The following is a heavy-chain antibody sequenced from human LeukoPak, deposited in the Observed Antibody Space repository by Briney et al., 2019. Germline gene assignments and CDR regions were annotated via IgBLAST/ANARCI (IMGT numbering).Heavy chain of an antibody. Sequence: PGGSLRLSCAASGFTFSHYSMHWVRQAPGKGLEWLAYISSSHRTICYSESVQGRFTISRDNGDNSLFLQMNALRDEDTAVYFCARGDQIIVRETISFYPMDVWGQGIMVTVFS. V-gene: IGHV3-48*02. CDR1: GFTFSHYS. CDR2: ISSSHRTI. D-gene: IGHD3-10*01. J-gene: IGHJ6*02. CDR3: ARGDQIIVRETISFYPMDV.